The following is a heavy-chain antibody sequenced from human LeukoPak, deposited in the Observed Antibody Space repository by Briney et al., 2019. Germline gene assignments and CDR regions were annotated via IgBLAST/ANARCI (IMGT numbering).Heavy chain of an antibody. V-gene: IGHV3-33*01. Sequence: AGGSLRLSCAASGFTFSSYGMHWVRQAPGKGLEWVAVIWYDGSNKYYADSVKGRFTISRDNSKNTLYLQMNSLRAEDTAVYYCARERSRVVVPAAIEYYFDYWGQGTLVTVSS. CDR3: ARERSRVVVPAAIEYYFDY. CDR2: IWYDGSNK. CDR1: GFTFSSYG. J-gene: IGHJ4*02. D-gene: IGHD2-2*01.